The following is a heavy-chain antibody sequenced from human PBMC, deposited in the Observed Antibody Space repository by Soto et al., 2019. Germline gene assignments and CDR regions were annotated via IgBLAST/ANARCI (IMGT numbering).Heavy chain of an antibody. Sequence: EVQLVESGGGLVQPGGSLRLSCAASGFTFSDHYMDWVRQAPGKGLEWVARSRNRVNSHTTEYAASVKGRVTISRDESKSSLYLQMNSLKIEDTAVYYCTRGLRGGAPSYTFHGMDVWGQGTTVTVSS. CDR3: TRGLRGGAPSYTFHGMDV. J-gene: IGHJ6*01. V-gene: IGHV3-72*01. CDR2: SRNRVNSHTT. CDR1: GFTFSDHY. D-gene: IGHD3-10*01.